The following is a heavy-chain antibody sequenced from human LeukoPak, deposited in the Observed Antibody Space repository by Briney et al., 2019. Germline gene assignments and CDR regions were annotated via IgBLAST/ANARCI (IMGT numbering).Heavy chain of an antibody. CDR2: IKQDGNGK. Sequence: GESLKISCAVSGFTFSSYYMSWVRQAPGKGLEWVANIKQDGNGKFYVDSVKGRFTISRDNAKNSLYLQMNSLRADDTAVYYCARWSYAFDYWGQGTLVTVSS. J-gene: IGHJ4*02. D-gene: IGHD3-16*01. CDR1: GFTFSSYY. CDR3: ARWSYAFDY. V-gene: IGHV3-7*01.